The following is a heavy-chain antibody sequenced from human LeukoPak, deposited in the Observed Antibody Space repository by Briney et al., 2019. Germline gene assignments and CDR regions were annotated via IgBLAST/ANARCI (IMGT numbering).Heavy chain of an antibody. D-gene: IGHD6-19*01. CDR3: ARQTWLVNAFDI. CDR2: IYYSGST. J-gene: IGHJ3*02. V-gene: IGHV4-39*01. CDR1: GGSISSSSYY. Sequence: PSETLSLTCTVSGGSISSSSYYWGWLRQPPGKGLEWIGSIYYSGSTYYNPSLKSRVTISVDTSKNQFSLKLSSVTAADTAVYYCARQTWLVNAFDIWGQGTMVTVSS.